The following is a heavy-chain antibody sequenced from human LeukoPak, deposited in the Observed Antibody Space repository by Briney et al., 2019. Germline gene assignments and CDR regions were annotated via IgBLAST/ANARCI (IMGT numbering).Heavy chain of an antibody. CDR3: GKGSAAGRLYYFDF. D-gene: IGHD3-10*01. CDR1: GFIFNNYA. V-gene: IGHV3-23*01. CDR2: IDSTGAYT. Sequence: GGSLTLSCAASGFIFNNYAMMWVRQAPGQGLKWVTAIDSTGAYTWYADSEDGRCTISKDSSKTILYLQMNSLRAEVAAVYFCGKGSAAGRLYYFDFWGQGTLVTVFS. J-gene: IGHJ4*02.